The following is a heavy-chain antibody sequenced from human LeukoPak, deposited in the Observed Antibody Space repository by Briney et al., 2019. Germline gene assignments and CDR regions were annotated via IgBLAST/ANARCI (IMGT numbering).Heavy chain of an antibody. CDR1: VYRFTTYW. V-gene: IGHV5-51*01. D-gene: IGHD6-13*01. CDR3: ARHKPYSSSPSDY. J-gene: IGHJ4*02. CDR2: IYPGDSDT. Sequence: GESLKISCKSSVYRFTTYWIGWVRQMPGKGLEWMGIIYPGDSDTRYSPSFQGQVTISADKSISTAYLQWSSLKASDTAMYYCARHKPYSSSPSDYWGQGTLVTVSS.